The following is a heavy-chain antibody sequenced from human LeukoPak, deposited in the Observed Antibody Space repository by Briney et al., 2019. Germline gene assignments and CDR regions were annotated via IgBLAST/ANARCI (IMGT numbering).Heavy chain of an antibody. CDR1: GYSISSGYY. D-gene: IGHD2-2*01. CDR3: ARDRGPAAAIFDY. Sequence: SETLSLTCTVSGYSISSGYYWGWIRQPPGQGLEWIGSIYHSGSTYYNPSLKSRVTISVDTSKNQFYLKLSSVTAADTAVYYCARDRGPAAAIFDYWGQGTLVTVSS. V-gene: IGHV4-38-2*02. J-gene: IGHJ4*02. CDR2: IYHSGST.